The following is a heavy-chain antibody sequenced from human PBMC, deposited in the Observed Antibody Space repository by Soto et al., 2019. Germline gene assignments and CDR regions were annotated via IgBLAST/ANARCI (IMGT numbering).Heavy chain of an antibody. J-gene: IGHJ4*02. CDR1: GYSFTSYW. Sequence: GESLKISCKGSGYSFTSYWIGWVRQMPGKGLEWMGIIYPGDSDTRYSPSFQGRVTISADKSISTAYLQWSSLRSEDTAVYYCASDSEATYTGLGYWGQGTLVTVS. CDR2: IYPGDSDT. D-gene: IGHD3-16*01. CDR3: ASDSEATYTGLGY. V-gene: IGHV5-51*01.